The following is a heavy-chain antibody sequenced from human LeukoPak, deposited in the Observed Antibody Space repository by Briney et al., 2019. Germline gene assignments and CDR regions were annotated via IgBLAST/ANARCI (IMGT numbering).Heavy chain of an antibody. CDR1: GFTFSDYY. D-gene: IGHD2/OR15-2a*01. V-gene: IGHV3-11*05. CDR2: ISGNSRFR. J-gene: IGHJ6*02. Sequence: GGSLRLSCAASGFTFSDYYINWIRQAPGKGLEWLSYISGNSRFREYADSVKGRFTISRDNARNLLFLQMDSLRAEDTAVYYCARDLNTGMDVWGRGTTVTVSS. CDR3: ARDLNTGMDV.